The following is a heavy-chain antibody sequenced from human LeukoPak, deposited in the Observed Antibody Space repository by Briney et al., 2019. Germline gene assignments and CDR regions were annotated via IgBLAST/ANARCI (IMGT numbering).Heavy chain of an antibody. Sequence: GASVKVSCKASGYTFTTYGITWVRQAPGQGLDWMGWISAPNGNTDYAQKLQGRGTMTTDTSTSTACMELRSLRSDDTAVYYCARTRIEVAGSYYVAYWGQGTLITVSS. CDR3: ARTRIEVAGSYYVAY. CDR2: ISAPNGNT. J-gene: IGHJ4*02. D-gene: IGHD6-19*01. V-gene: IGHV1-18*01. CDR1: GYTFTTYG.